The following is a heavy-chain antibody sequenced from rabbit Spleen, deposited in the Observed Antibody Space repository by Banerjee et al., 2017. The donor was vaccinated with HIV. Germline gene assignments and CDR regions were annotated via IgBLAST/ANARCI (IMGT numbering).Heavy chain of an antibody. V-gene: IGHV1S45*01. Sequence: QEHLEESGGDLVKPGASLTLTCTASGFSFSNGYYMCWVRQAPGKGLEWIGCIAIGSVRTYYASWAKGRFTISKTSSTTVTLQMTSLTAADTATYFCARDTSTSFSTYGMDLWGPGTLVTVS. CDR3: ARDTSTSFSTYGMDL. CDR2: IAIGSVRT. CDR1: GFSFSNGYY. J-gene: IGHJ6*01. D-gene: IGHD1-1*01.